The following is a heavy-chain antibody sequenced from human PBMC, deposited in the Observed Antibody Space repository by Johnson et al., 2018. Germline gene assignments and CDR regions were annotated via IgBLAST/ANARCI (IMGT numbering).Heavy chain of an antibody. J-gene: IGHJ6*04. D-gene: IGHD3-16*01. CDR3: AKDSNSLLSQMDV. CDR1: GFYFEDYA. CDR2: ISFNSGSR. V-gene: IGHV3-9*01. Sequence: VQLVQSGGGLVQPGRSLRLTCTGSGFYFEDYAIHWVRQAPGKGLEWVAGISFNSGSRGYADSVKGRSTISRGNAKDSLVLEMESLRPEDTAFDFCAKDSNSLLSQMDVGGKGTTVMVSS.